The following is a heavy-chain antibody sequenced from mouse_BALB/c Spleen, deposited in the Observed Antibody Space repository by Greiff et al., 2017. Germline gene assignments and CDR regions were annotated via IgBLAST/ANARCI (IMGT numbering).Heavy chain of an antibody. CDR1: GYTFSSYW. D-gene: IGHD2-1*01. CDR3: ARSGGNLYYAMDY. Sequence: QVHVKQSGAELMKPGASVKISCKATGYTFSSYWIEWVKQRPGHGLEWIGEILPGSGSTNYNEKFKGKATFTADTSSNTAYMQLSSLTSEDSAVYYCARSGGNLYYAMDYWGQGTSVTVSS. CDR2: ILPGSGST. V-gene: IGHV1-9*01. J-gene: IGHJ4*01.